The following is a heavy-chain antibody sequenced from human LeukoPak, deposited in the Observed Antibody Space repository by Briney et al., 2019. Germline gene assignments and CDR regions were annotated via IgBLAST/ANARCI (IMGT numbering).Heavy chain of an antibody. Sequence: GGSLRLSCTASGFTFSRSWMSWVRHAPGKGVEWVASIKKDGRDIHYVASVKGRFTIPRDNAQSSLFLPMNSLRAEDTAGYYCASLDTATFPGSGYWGQGTLVIVSS. CDR3: ASLDTATFPGSGY. D-gene: IGHD5-18*01. CDR2: IKKDGRDI. CDR1: GFTFSRSW. V-gene: IGHV3-7*01. J-gene: IGHJ4*02.